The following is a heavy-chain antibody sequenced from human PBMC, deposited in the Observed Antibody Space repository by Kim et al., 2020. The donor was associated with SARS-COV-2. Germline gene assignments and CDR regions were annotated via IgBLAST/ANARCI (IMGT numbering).Heavy chain of an antibody. Sequence: GSTYHNPYLKSRVTISVDTSKNQVSLKLSSVTAADTAVYYCAREDSGSLDYWGQGTLVTVSS. CDR3: AREDSGSLDY. CDR2: GST. J-gene: IGHJ4*02. D-gene: IGHD3-10*01. V-gene: IGHV4-31*02.